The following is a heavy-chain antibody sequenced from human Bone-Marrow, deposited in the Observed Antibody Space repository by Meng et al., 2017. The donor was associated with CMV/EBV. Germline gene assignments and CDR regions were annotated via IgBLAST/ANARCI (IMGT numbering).Heavy chain of an antibody. Sequence: GGSLRLSCAASGFTFSSYWMSWVRQAPGKGLEWVANIKQDGSEKYYVDSVKGRFTISRDNAKNSLYLQMNSLRAEDTAVYYCAKDYQRSSPYGMDVWGEGTTVTVSS. CDR1: GFTFSSYW. CDR2: IKQDGSEK. J-gene: IGHJ6*04. D-gene: IGHD1-26*01. CDR3: AKDYQRSSPYGMDV. V-gene: IGHV3-7*01.